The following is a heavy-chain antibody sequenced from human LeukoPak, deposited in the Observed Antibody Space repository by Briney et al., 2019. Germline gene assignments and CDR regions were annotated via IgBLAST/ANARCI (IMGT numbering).Heavy chain of an antibody. CDR2: INHSGST. CDR3: ARDESVGSTDASDI. Sequence: SETLSLTCAVYGGSFSGYYWSWIRQPPGKGLEWIGEINHSGSTNYSPSLKSRVTISVDTSKNQFSLKLSSVTAADTAVYYCARDESVGSTDASDIWGQGTMVTVSS. D-gene: IGHD2-15*01. J-gene: IGHJ3*02. V-gene: IGHV4-34*01. CDR1: GGSFSGYY.